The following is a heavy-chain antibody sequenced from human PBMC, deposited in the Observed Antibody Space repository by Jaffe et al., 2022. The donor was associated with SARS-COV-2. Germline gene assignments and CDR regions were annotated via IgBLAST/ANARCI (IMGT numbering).Heavy chain of an antibody. CDR2: IYISGST. Sequence: QVQLQESGPGLVMPSQTLSLTCTVSGGSITGGNYYWSWIRQPAGKGLEWIGRIYISGSTDYNPSLKSRVTISLDTSKNQFSLKLNSVTAADTAVYYCARAGSGISGMYSTLDYWGQGTLVTISS. CDR3: ARAGSGISGMYSTLDY. J-gene: IGHJ4*02. V-gene: IGHV4-61*02. CDR1: GGSITGGNYY. D-gene: IGHD1-26*01.